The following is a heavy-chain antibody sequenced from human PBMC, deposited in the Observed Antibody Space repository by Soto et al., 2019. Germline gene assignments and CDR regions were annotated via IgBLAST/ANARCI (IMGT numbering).Heavy chain of an antibody. CDR2: IGSGDT. Sequence: QVQLVQSGAAQEKPGASVKVACEAYGYSFDSYAYSWVRQARGQGLEWMGRIGSGDTKYAQKLQGRVTMTTDTSTNTAYMELRSLRSDDTALYYCARENDPYGFDLWGQGTMVTLPS. J-gene: IGHJ3*01. V-gene: IGHV1-18*01. CDR1: GYSFDSYA. CDR3: ARENDPYGFDL.